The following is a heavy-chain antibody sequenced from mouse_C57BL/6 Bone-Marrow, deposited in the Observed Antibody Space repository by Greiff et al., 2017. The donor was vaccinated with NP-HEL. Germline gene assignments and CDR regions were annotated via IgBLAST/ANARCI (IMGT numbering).Heavy chain of an antibody. Sequence: VQLQQPGTELVKPGASVKLSCKASGYTFTSYWMHWVKQRPGQGLEWIGNINPSNGGTNYNEKFKSKATLNVDKSSSTAYMQLSSLTSEDSAVYYCARLGTIYYYGSSRWYFDVWGTGTTVTVSS. J-gene: IGHJ1*03. D-gene: IGHD1-1*01. V-gene: IGHV1-53*01. CDR3: ARLGTIYYYGSSRWYFDV. CDR2: INPSNGGT. CDR1: GYTFTSYW.